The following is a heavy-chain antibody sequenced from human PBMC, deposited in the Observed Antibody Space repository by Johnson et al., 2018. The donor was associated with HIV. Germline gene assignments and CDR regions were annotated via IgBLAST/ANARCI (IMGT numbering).Heavy chain of an antibody. Sequence: QMMLVESGGGVVQPGRSPRLSCTASGFTFSSYGIHWVRQAPGKGLEWVALIWYDGSNKYYADSVKGRFTISRDNSKNTLYLQMNSLRAEDTAVYYCAKDLFTEREDDAFDIWGQGTMVTVSS. CDR3: AKDLFTEREDDAFDI. CDR2: IWYDGSNK. D-gene: IGHD1-26*01. J-gene: IGHJ3*02. V-gene: IGHV3-33*06. CDR1: GFTFSSYG.